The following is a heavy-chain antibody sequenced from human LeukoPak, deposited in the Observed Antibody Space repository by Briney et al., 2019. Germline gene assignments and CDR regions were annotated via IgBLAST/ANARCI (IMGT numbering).Heavy chain of an antibody. CDR1: GGSISSYY. V-gene: IGHV4-4*09. D-gene: IGHD2-2*01. CDR2: IYTSGST. Sequence: SETLSLTCTVSGGSISSYYWSWIRQPPGKGLEWIGYIYTSGSTNYNPSLKSRVTISVDTSKNQFSLKLSSVTAADTAVYYCARGTSRNIVVVPAATPYFDYWGQGTLVTVSS. J-gene: IGHJ4*02. CDR3: ARGTSRNIVVVPAATPYFDY.